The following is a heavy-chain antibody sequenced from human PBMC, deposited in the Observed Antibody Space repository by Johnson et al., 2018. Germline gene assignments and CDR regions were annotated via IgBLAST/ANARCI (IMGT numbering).Heavy chain of an antibody. D-gene: IGHD3-10*01. CDR3: AKEKGRLIDS. Sequence: EVQLVETGGAVVQPGGSLRLSCAASGFTFDEYTMHWFRQVPGQGLEWVSLVTWAGGATFYADSVKGRFTISRDNRKNSLYLQMNSLRTEDTAFYYCAKEKGRLIDSWGQGTQVTVSS. V-gene: IGHV3-43*01. J-gene: IGHJ4*02. CDR2: VTWAGGAT. CDR1: GFTFDEYT.